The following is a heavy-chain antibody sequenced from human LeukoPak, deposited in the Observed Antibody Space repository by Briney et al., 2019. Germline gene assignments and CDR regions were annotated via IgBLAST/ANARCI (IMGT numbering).Heavy chain of an antibody. CDR3: ARDNWNDGPIDY. CDR2: IYYSGST. Sequence: SETLSLTCTASAGSISSGDYYWSWIRQPPGKGLEWIGYIYYSGSTYYHTSLKSRVTISVDTSKNQFSLKLSSVTAADTAVYYCARDNWNDGPIDYWGQGTLVTVSS. V-gene: IGHV4-30-4*08. J-gene: IGHJ4*02. D-gene: IGHD1-1*01. CDR1: AGSISSGDYY.